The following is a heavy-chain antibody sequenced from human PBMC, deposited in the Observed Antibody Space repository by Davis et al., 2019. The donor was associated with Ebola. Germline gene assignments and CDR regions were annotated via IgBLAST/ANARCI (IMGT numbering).Heavy chain of an antibody. J-gene: IGHJ4*02. CDR3: ARHRRTGYYYIFDY. CDR1: GGSIDSRY. CDR2: IYYGGTT. V-gene: IGHV4-59*08. Sequence: MPSETLSLTCTVSGGSIDSRYWSWIRQPPGKGLEWLGYIYYGGTTKYNPSLKSRVTFSGDTSMNHLSLELRSVTAADTAVYYCARHRRTGYYYIFDYWGQGTLVTVSS. D-gene: IGHD3-22*01.